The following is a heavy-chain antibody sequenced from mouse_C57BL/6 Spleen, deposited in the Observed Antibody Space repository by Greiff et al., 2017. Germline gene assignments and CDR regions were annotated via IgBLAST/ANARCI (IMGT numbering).Heavy chain of an antibody. J-gene: IGHJ1*03. D-gene: IGHD1-1*01. V-gene: IGHV1-59*01. CDR1: GYTFTSYW. CDR2: IDPSDSYT. CDR3: AVITAVINFDV. Sequence: QVQLQQPGAELVRPGTSVKLSCKASGYTFTSYWMHWVKQRPGQGLEWIGVIDPSDSYTNYNQKFKGKATLTVDTSSSTAYMQLSSLTSEDSAVYYCAVITAVINFDVWGTGTTVTVSS.